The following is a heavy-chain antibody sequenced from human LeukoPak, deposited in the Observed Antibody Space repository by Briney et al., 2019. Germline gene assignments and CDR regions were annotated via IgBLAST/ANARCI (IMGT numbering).Heavy chain of an antibody. CDR2: IYTSGST. CDR3: ARGIAVAGPFDY. Sequence: AETLSLTCNVSGGSLSSYYWSWLRQPAGRGLEWIWRIYTSGSTNYNPSVKSRVTMSVDTSKHHFSLKLSSVTAADTAVYYCARGIAVAGPFDYWGQGTLVTVSS. V-gene: IGHV4-4*07. CDR1: GGSLSSYY. D-gene: IGHD6-19*01. J-gene: IGHJ4*02.